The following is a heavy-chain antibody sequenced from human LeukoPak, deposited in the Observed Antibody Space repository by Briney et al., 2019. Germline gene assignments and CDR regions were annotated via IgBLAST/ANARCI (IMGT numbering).Heavy chain of an antibody. D-gene: IGHD1-26*01. V-gene: IGHV3-9*01. Sequence: GGSLRLSCAASGFTFDDYAMHWVRQAPGKGLEWVSGISWNSGSIGYADSVKGRFTISRDNAKNSLYLQMNSLRAEDTAVYYCASYWYSWGQGTLVTVSS. CDR1: GFTFDDYA. CDR3: ASYWYS. J-gene: IGHJ4*02. CDR2: ISWNSGSI.